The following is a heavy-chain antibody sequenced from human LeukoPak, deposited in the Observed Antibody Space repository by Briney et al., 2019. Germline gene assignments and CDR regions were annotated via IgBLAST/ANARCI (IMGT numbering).Heavy chain of an antibody. Sequence: ASVKVSCKVSGYTLTELSMHGVRQAPGKGLEWKGGCDPEDGETIYAQKFQGRVTMTEDTSTDTAYMELSSLRSEDTAVYYCATEGPLYGDYAANFDYWGQGTLVTVSS. J-gene: IGHJ4*02. V-gene: IGHV1-24*01. CDR2: CDPEDGET. CDR1: GYTLTELS. CDR3: ATEGPLYGDYAANFDY. D-gene: IGHD4-17*01.